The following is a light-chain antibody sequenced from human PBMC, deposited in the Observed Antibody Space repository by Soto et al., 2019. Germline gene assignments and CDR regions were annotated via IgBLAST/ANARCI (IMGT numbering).Light chain of an antibody. CDR2: KAS. CDR3: QQYNSYSWT. CDR1: QSISNW. V-gene: IGKV1-5*03. J-gene: IGKJ1*01. Sequence: DIQMTQSPSTLSAAVGDRVTITCRASQSISNWLAWYQQKPGKAPKLLIYKASSLESGVPSRFSGSGSGTEFTLTISSLQPDDFATYYCQQYNSYSWTFGQGTKWIS.